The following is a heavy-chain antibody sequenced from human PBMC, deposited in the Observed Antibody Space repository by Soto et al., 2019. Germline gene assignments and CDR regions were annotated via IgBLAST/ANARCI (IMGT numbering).Heavy chain of an antibody. CDR3: AQCGDRDVVVPAATRV. D-gene: IGHD2-2*01. J-gene: IGHJ6*02. CDR2: ISGSGGST. Sequence: GGSLRLSCAASGFTFSSYAMSWVRQAPGKGLEWVSAISGSGGSTYYADSVKGRFTISRDNSKNTPYLQMNSLRAEDTAVYYCAQCGDRDVVVPAATRVWGQGTTVTVSS. V-gene: IGHV3-23*01. CDR1: GFTFSSYA.